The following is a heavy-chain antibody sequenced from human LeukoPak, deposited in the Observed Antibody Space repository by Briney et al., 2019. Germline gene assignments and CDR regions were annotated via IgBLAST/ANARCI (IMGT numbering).Heavy chain of an antibody. Sequence: GGSLRLSCATSGFTFSNYGMHWVRQAPGKGLEWVSYISSSSSTIYYADSVKGRFTISRDNAKNSLYLQMNSLRDEDTAVYYCARSHDYGDRNFDYWGQGTLVTVSS. D-gene: IGHD4-17*01. J-gene: IGHJ4*02. V-gene: IGHV3-48*02. CDR1: GFTFSNYG. CDR3: ARSHDYGDRNFDY. CDR2: ISSSSSTI.